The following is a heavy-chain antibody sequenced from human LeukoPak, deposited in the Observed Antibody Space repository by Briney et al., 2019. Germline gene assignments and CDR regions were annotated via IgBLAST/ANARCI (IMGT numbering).Heavy chain of an antibody. CDR3: ARGSDRSKAGDL. D-gene: IGHD2-21*02. V-gene: IGHV4-34*01. CDR1: GGSCDDYY. J-gene: IGHJ5*02. Sequence: SETLSLTCAVHGGSCDDYYCSWIRQPPGKGLEWIGEIHPHGIFYYNSSLTSRVTISIDTSKSQFSLRLTSVTAADTAFYYCARGSDRSKAGDLWGQGSLVIVSA. CDR2: IHPHGIF.